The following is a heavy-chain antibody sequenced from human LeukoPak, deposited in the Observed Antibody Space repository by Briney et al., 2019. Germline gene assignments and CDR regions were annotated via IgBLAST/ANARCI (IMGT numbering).Heavy chain of an antibody. CDR3: AKAAGDTYYRVFDY. D-gene: IGHD7-27*01. V-gene: IGHV3-23*05. J-gene: IGHJ4*02. Sequence: HPGGSLRLSCAASGFTFSSNSMGWVRQAPGKGLEWVSAINYSGNNTYYADSVKGRFTISRDNSKNTLYLQMHSLRAEDTAIYYCAKAAGDTYYRVFDYWGQGILVTVSS. CDR2: INYSGNNT. CDR1: GFTFSSNS.